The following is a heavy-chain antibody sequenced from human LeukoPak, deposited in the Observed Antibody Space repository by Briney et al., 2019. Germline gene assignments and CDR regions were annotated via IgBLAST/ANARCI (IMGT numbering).Heavy chain of an antibody. CDR3: ARAGAAASRADRRYYFDY. D-gene: IGHD6-13*01. V-gene: IGHV6-1*01. CDR2: TYYRSKWYN. J-gene: IGHJ4*02. CDR1: GDSVSSNSAA. Sequence: SQTLSLTCAISGDSVSSNSAAWNWIRQSPSRGLEWLGRTYYRSKWYNDYAVSVKNRITINPDTSKNQFSLQLNSVTPEDAAVYYCARAGAAASRADRRYYFDYWGQGTLVTVSS.